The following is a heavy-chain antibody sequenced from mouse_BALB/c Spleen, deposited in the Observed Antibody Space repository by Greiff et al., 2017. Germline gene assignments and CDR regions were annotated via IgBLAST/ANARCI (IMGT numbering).Heavy chain of an antibody. Sequence: EVKLQESGAELVKPGASVKLSCTASGFNIKDTYMHWVKQRPEQGLEWIGRIDPANGNTKYDPKFQGKATITADTSSNTAYLQLSSLTSEDTAVYYCARDYGSSYSYYFDYWGQGTTLTVSS. CDR2: IDPANGNT. D-gene: IGHD1-1*01. CDR3: ARDYGSSYSYYFDY. V-gene: IGHV14-3*02. J-gene: IGHJ2*01. CDR1: GFNIKDTY.